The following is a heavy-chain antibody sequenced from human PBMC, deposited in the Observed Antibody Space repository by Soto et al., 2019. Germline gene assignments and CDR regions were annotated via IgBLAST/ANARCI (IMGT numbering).Heavy chain of an antibody. V-gene: IGHV1-3*01. CDR3: ASQRGHFWSGYYPLYYYYGMDV. CDR1: GYTFTSYA. Sequence: GASVKVSCKASGYTFTSYAMHWVRQAPGQRLEWMGWINAGNGNTKYSQKFQGRVTITRDTSASTAYMELSSLRSEDKAVYYCASQRGHFWSGYYPLYYYYGMDVWGQGTTVTVSS. CDR2: INAGNGNT. D-gene: IGHD3-3*02. J-gene: IGHJ6*02.